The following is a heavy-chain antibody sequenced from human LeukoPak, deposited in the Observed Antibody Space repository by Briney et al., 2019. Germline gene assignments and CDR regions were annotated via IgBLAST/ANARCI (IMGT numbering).Heavy chain of an antibody. CDR1: RFTFSSYA. D-gene: IGHD6-19*01. CDR3: AKDRSSGWYDAFDI. J-gene: IGHJ3*02. Sequence: GGSLRLSCAASRFTFSSYAISWVRQAPGKGLEWVSGISGSAVSTYYADSVKGRFTISRDNSKNTLHLQLNSLRAEDTAVYYCAKDRSSGWYDAFDIWGQGTLVTVSS. V-gene: IGHV3-23*01. CDR2: ISGSAVST.